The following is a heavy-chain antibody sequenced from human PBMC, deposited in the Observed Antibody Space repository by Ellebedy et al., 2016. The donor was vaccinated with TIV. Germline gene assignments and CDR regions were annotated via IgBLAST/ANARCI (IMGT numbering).Heavy chain of an antibody. CDR3: ARDHNEMATRYWYFDL. V-gene: IGHV3-33*01. CDR1: GFTFSSYG. CDR2: IWYDGSNK. J-gene: IGHJ2*01. D-gene: IGHD5-24*01. Sequence: PGGSLRLSCAASGFTFSSYGMHWVRQAPGKGLEWVAVIWYDGSNKYYADSVKGRFTISRDNSKNTLYLQMNSLRAEDTAVYYCARDHNEMATRYWYFDLWGRGTLVTVSS.